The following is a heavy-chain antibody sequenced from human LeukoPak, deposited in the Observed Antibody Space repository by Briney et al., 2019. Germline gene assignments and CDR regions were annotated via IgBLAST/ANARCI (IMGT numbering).Heavy chain of an antibody. CDR1: GGSISSSIYY. CDR3: ARRVAGRGDFDY. CDR2: IYYSGST. V-gene: IGHV4-39*01. J-gene: IGHJ4*02. D-gene: IGHD6-19*01. Sequence: PSETLSLTCTVSGGSISSSIYYWGWIRQPPGKGLEWIGSIYYSGSTYYNPSLKSRVTISVDTSKNQFSLKLSSVTAADTAVYYCARRVAGRGDFDYWGQGTLVTVSS.